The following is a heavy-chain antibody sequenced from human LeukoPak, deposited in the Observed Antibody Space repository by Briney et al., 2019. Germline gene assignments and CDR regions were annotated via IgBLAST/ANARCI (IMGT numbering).Heavy chain of an antibody. V-gene: IGHV5-51*01. J-gene: IGHJ4*02. CDR3: ARLGYYYDSSGFADY. CDR2: IYPGDSDT. Sequence: GESLKISCKGSGYSFTSYWIGWVRQMPGKGLEWMGSIYPGDSDTRYSRSFQGQVTISADKSISTAYLQWSSLKASDTAMYYCARLGYYYDSSGFADYWGQGTLVTVSS. CDR1: GYSFTSYW. D-gene: IGHD3-22*01.